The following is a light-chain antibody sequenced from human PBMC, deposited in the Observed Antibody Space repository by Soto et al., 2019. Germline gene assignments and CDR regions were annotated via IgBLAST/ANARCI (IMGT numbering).Light chain of an antibody. CDR1: QSVTIN. Sequence: ETVLTRSPVTLSVSPGDRATLSCKASQSVTINLAWYHQRPGQGPRPLIYGVSSRATGIPDRFSGSGSGTDFTLTISRLEPEDFAVYYCQQYGSSRTFGQGTKVDIK. V-gene: IGKV3-20*01. J-gene: IGKJ1*01. CDR3: QQYGSSRT. CDR2: GVS.